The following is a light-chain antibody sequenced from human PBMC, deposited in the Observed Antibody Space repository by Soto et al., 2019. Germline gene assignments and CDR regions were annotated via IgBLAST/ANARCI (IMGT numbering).Light chain of an antibody. J-gene: IGKJ4*01. CDR3: QQRSTRPPLS. Sequence: EIVMTQSPATLSVSPGERATLCCRSSQSVSINLAWYQQKPGQAPRLLIYGASTRATGTPARFSGSGSGTDFTLTIASLEPEDFAVYYCQQRSTRPPLSFGGGTKVDI. CDR1: QSVSIN. CDR2: GAS. V-gene: IGKV3-11*01.